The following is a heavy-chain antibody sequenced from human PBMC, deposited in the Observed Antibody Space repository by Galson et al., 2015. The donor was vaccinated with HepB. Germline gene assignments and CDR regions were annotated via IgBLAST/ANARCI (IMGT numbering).Heavy chain of an antibody. CDR1: GFTFSSYA. J-gene: IGHJ3*02. Sequence: SLRLSCAASGFTFSSYAMHWVRQAPGKGLEWVAVISYDGSNKYYADSVKGRFTISRDNSKDTLYLQMNSLRGEDTAVYYCSRDQTAVAGAGAAFAIWGQGTMVTASS. D-gene: IGHD6-19*01. CDR2: ISYDGSNK. V-gene: IGHV3-30*14. CDR3: SRDQTAVAGAGAAFAI.